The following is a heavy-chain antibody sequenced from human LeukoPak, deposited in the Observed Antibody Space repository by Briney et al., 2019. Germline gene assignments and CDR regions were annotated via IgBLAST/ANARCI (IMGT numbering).Heavy chain of an antibody. D-gene: IGHD3-9*01. Sequence: GGSLRLSCAASGFTFSSYAMHWVRQAPGKGLEYVSGISSNGGSTYYANSVKGRFNISRDNSKNTLYLQMNSLRAEDTTVYYCAREYYNLLTGFDYWGQGTLVTVSS. V-gene: IGHV3-64*01. J-gene: IGHJ4*02. CDR3: AREYYNLLTGFDY. CDR1: GFTFSSYA. CDR2: ISSNGGST.